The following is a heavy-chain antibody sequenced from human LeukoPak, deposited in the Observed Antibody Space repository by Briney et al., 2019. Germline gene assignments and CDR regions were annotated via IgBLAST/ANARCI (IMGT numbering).Heavy chain of an antibody. Sequence: GGSLRLSCADSGFTFSTYVINWFRQAPGKGLEWVSTISVGAEYIFYADSVKGRFTISRDDSNNALYLQMHSLRAEDTALYYCASGPPFLKYFEYWGQGTLATVSS. V-gene: IGHV3-23*01. CDR1: GFTFSTYV. D-gene: IGHD3-3*01. J-gene: IGHJ4*02. CDR2: ISVGAEYI. CDR3: ASGPPFLKYFEY.